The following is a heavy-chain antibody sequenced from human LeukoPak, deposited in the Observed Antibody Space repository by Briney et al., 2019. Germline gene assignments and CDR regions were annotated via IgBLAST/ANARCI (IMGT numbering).Heavy chain of an antibody. D-gene: IGHD4-17*01. CDR1: GFTFSIYN. CDR3: ARLTTTVTTPFDY. Sequence: GGSLRLSCAASGFTFSIYNMNWVRQAPGKGLEWVSSISSSSSYIYYADSVKGRFTISRVNAKNSLYLQMNSLRAEDTAVYYCARLTTTVTTPFDYWGQGTLVTVSS. J-gene: IGHJ4*02. CDR2: ISSSSSYI. V-gene: IGHV3-21*01.